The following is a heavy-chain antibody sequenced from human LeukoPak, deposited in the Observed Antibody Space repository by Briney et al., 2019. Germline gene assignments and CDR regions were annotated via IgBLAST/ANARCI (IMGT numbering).Heavy chain of an antibody. V-gene: IGHV4-34*01. D-gene: IGHD6-19*01. CDR1: GGSFSGYY. CDR3: ARVAVAGIEYFQH. CDR2: INHSGST. Sequence: SETLSLTCAVYGGSFSGYYWSWIRQPPGKGLEWIGEINHSGSTNYNPSLKSRVTISVDTSKNQFSLKLSSVTAADTAVYYCARVAVAGIEYFQHWGQGTLVIVSS. J-gene: IGHJ1*01.